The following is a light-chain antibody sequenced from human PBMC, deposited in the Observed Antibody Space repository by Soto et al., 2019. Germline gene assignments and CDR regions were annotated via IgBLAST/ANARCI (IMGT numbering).Light chain of an antibody. CDR1: SSNIGSNY. CDR2: SNN. J-gene: IGLJ2*01. CDR3: AAWDDSLSGRMV. V-gene: IGLV1-47*02. Sequence: QSALTQPPSASGTPGQRVTISCSGSSSNIGSNYVYWYQQLPGTAPKLLIYSNNQRPSGVPDRFSGSKSGTSASLAISGLRSEDEADYYCAAWDDSLSGRMVFGGGTKLTVL.